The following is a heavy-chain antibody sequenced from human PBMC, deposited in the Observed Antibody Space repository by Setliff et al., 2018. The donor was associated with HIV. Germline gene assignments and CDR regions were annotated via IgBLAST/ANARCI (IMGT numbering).Heavy chain of an antibody. J-gene: IGHJ4*02. Sequence: SETLSLTCIVSRGSISSTSHYWGWVRQSPGRRLEWIGSIYYSGRTYYNPSLKSRVTMSVDTSTNQFSLDLTSVTAADTAIYYCARHVVALGIVVLPAGALDFWGPGTLVTVSS. CDR1: RGSISSTSHY. CDR2: IYYSGRT. V-gene: IGHV4-39*01. D-gene: IGHD2-2*01. CDR3: ARHVVALGIVVLPAGALDF.